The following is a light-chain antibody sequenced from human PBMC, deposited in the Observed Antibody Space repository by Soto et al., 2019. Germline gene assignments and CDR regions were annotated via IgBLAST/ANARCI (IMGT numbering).Light chain of an antibody. Sequence: SYELTQPHSVSVAPGKTARITCGGKNIGSKSGHWYQQKQGQAPVLVIYYDSDRPSGIPERYSGSNSGNTATLTISRVEAGDEADYYCQVWDSSSDHVVFGGGTKLTVL. J-gene: IGLJ2*01. V-gene: IGLV3-21*04. CDR2: YDS. CDR3: QVWDSSSDHVV. CDR1: NIGSKS.